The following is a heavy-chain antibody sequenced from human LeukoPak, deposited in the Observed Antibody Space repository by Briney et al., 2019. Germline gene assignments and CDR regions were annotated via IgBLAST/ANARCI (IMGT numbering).Heavy chain of an antibody. CDR1: GFTFSDYY. V-gene: IGHV3-11*04. CDR3: AREDYISSWYPHYYMDV. Sequence: GGSLRLSCAASGFTFSDYYMSWIRQAPGKGLEWVSYISSSGSTIYYADSVKGRFTISRDNAKNSLYLRMNSLRAEDTAVYYCAREDYISSWYPHYYMDVWGKGTTVTISS. J-gene: IGHJ6*03. D-gene: IGHD6-13*01. CDR2: ISSSGSTI.